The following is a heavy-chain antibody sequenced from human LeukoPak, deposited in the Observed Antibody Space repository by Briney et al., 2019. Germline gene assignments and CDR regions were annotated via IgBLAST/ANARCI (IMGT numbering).Heavy chain of an antibody. D-gene: IGHD2-2*02. CDR3: ARRLLGYCSSTSRYMYYGMDV. J-gene: IGHJ6*04. Sequence: SVKVSCKASGGTFSSYAISWVRQAPGQGLEWMGGIIPIFGTANYAQKFQGRVTITADESTSTAYMELSSLRSEDTAVYYCARRLLGYCSSTSRYMYYGMDVWGKGTTVTVSS. CDR2: IIPIFGTA. V-gene: IGHV1-69*13. CDR1: GGTFSSYA.